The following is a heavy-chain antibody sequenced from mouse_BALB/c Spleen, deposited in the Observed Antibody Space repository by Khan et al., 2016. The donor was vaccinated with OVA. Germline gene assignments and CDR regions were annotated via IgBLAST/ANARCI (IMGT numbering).Heavy chain of an antibody. CDR2: IYPNTSYP. D-gene: IGHD1-1*01. V-gene: IGHV1-7*01. Sequence: QMQLEESGAELAKPGASVRMSCKTSDYTFTDYCIHWLKQTPGKGLEWIGYIYPNTSYPEYTQKFKVQATLTADNSSNTAYMQLSSLTSEDSAVCYCASRDGSPYVGFAYWGQGTLVTVSA. CDR1: DYTFTDYC. CDR3: ASRDGSPYVGFAY. J-gene: IGHJ3*01.